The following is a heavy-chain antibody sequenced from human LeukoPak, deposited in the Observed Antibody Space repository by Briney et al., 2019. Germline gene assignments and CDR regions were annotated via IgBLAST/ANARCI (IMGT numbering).Heavy chain of an antibody. CDR1: GFTFSDYY. CDR3: AKDRVDDSGYGMDV. CDR2: ISSSGSTI. J-gene: IGHJ6*02. Sequence: GGSLRLSCAASGFTFSDYYMTWFRQAPGEGLEWVSYISSSGSTIYYEDSVKGRFTISRDNAKNSLYLQMNSLRAEDTAVYYCAKDRVDDSGYGMDVWGQGTTVTVSS. D-gene: IGHD3-10*01. V-gene: IGHV3-11*04.